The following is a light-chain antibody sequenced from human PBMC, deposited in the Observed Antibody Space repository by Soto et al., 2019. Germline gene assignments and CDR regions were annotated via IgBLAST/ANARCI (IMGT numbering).Light chain of an antibody. Sequence: ESVLTQSPGTLSLSPGERATLSCRASQSVSRSYVAWYQQKPGQAPRLLIYGASSRATGIPERFSGSGSGTDFTLTITRLEPEDFAVYYCQQYGDLPPFTFGPGTKVDMK. CDR3: QQYGDLPPFT. CDR1: QSVSRSY. CDR2: GAS. J-gene: IGKJ3*01. V-gene: IGKV3-20*01.